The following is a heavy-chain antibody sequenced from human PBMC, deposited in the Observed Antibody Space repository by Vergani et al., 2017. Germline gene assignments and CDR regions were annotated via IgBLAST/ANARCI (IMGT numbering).Heavy chain of an antibody. CDR2: TSGSSSYV. CDR1: GLSFSSYR. Sequence: EVQLVESGGGLVKPGGSLGLSCEASGLSFSSYRRNWVRKAPGKGLEWVASTSGSSSYVFYRDSVEGRFTITRDNAKKSVYLQMNSLRAEDTAMYFCARGLWDCTHIRCSPPSYWGQGTQVTVSS. V-gene: IGHV3-21*02. CDR3: ARGLWDCTHIRCSPPSY. J-gene: IGHJ4*02. D-gene: IGHD2-8*01.